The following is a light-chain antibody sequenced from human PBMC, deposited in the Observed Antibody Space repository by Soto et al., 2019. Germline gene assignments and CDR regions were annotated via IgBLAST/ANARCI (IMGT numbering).Light chain of an antibody. CDR2: TTC. J-gene: IGKJ1*01. CDR1: QSISRC. V-gene: IGKV1-5*03. CDR3: QHYKDYSWT. Sequence: DIHLTPSPSTLSASVGDRITITCRARQSISRCLAWYKQKPGKAPKLLIYTTCSLESGVPSRFSGSGSGTEFTLTISSLQPDDFATYYCQHYKDYSWTFGQGTKVEIK.